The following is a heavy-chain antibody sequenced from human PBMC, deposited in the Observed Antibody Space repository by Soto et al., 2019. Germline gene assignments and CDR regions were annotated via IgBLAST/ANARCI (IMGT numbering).Heavy chain of an antibody. D-gene: IGHD3-22*01. CDR1: GLTLSRYW. CDR2: IKEDGGKT. CDR3: SRDYYGPGPD. Sequence: EVQLVESGGGLVQPGGSLRLSCVASGLTLSRYWMSWVRQAPGKGLEWVANIKEDGGKTYYVDSVKGRFTISRDNAKNSVYLQMNSLRVADTAVYYCSRDYYGPGPDWGQGTLVIVSS. V-gene: IGHV3-7*04. J-gene: IGHJ4*02.